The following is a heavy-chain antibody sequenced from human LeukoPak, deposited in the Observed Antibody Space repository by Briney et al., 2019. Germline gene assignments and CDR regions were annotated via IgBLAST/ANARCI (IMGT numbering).Heavy chain of an antibody. CDR2: ISGGGGST. V-gene: IGHV3-23*01. D-gene: IGHD3-10*01. Sequence: GGSLRLSCAASGFTFSSYAMSWVRQAPGKGLEWVSAISGGGGSTYYADSVKGRFTISRDNSKNTLYLQMSSLRGEDTAVYYCAKESSGSPEFDYWGQGTLVTVSS. CDR1: GFTFSSYA. J-gene: IGHJ4*02. CDR3: AKESSGSPEFDY.